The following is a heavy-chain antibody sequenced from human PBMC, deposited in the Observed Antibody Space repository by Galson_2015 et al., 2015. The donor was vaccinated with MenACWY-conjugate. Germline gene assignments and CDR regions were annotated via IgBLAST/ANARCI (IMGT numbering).Heavy chain of an antibody. CDR3: ARGRTDGYFDY. D-gene: IGHD3/OR15-3a*01. V-gene: IGHV3-53*01. CDR1: GFTVSSNY. J-gene: IGHJ4*02. Sequence: SLRLSCAASGFTVSSNYMSWVRQAPGKGLEWVSVIYSGSSTYYADSVKGRFTISRDNSKNTLYLQMNSLRAEDTAVYYCARGRTDGYFDYWGQGTLVTVSS. CDR2: IYSGSST.